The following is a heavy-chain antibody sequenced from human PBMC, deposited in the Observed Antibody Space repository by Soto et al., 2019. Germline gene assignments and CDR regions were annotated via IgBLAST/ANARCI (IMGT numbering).Heavy chain of an antibody. CDR2: IYSSGNT. Sequence: QVHLQESGPGLVRPSETLSLTCSVSGGSINTYYWSWIRQPPGKELEWIGYIYSSGNTHYNPSLKSRVTTSVDTSNNQSSLRLSSVTAADTAVYFCARDRGPTSYFDYWGQGALVTVSS. J-gene: IGHJ4*02. V-gene: IGHV4-59*01. CDR3: ARDRGPTSYFDY. D-gene: IGHD3-10*01. CDR1: GGSINTYY.